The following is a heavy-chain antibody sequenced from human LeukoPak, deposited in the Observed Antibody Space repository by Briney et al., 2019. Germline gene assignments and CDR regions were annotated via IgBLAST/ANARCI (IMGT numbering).Heavy chain of an antibody. Sequence: GGSLRLSCAASGFTFSSYSMNWVRQAPGKGLEWVSSISSSSSYIYYADSVKGRFTISRDNAKNSVYLQMNSLRAEDTAVYYCARGRVSYRLNALDYWGQGTLATVSS. D-gene: IGHD3-16*02. CDR1: GFTFSSYS. J-gene: IGHJ4*02. V-gene: IGHV3-21*01. CDR3: ARGRVSYRLNALDY. CDR2: ISSSSSYI.